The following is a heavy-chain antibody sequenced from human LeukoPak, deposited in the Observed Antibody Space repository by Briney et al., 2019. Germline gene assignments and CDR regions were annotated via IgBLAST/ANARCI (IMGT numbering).Heavy chain of an antibody. CDR2: IIPIFGTA. Sequence: SVKVSCKASGGTFSGYASSGVQQAPGKGLEWWGRIIPIFGTANYAQKFQGRVTITTDESTSTAYMELSSLRSEGTAVYYCARLGGDSTNAFDIWGQGTMVTVSS. D-gene: IGHD3-16*01. V-gene: IGHV1-69*05. CDR3: ARLGGDSTNAFDI. J-gene: IGHJ3*02. CDR1: GGTFSGYA.